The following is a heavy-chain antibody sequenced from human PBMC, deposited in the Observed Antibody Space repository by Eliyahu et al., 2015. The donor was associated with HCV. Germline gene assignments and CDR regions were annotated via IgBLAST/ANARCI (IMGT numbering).Heavy chain of an antibody. CDR1: GGSISSGDXY. D-gene: IGHD6-13*01. Sequence: QVQLQESGPGLVKPSQTLSLTCTVSGGSISSGDXYWSWIRQPPGKGLEWIGYIYYSGSTYYNPSLKSRVTISVDTSKNQFSLKLSSVTAADTAVYYCARVREPGIAAAGTEDAFDIWGQGTMVTVSS. J-gene: IGHJ3*02. V-gene: IGHV4-30-4*01. CDR3: ARVREPGIAAAGTEDAFDI. CDR2: IYYSGST.